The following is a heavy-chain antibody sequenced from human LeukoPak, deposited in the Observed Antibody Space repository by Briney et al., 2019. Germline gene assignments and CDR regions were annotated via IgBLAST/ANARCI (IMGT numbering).Heavy chain of an antibody. D-gene: IGHD1-26*01. CDR3: AKGFIGIDY. J-gene: IGHJ4*02. Sequence: SETRSLTCTVSGGSINSSSYYWGWIRQPPGTGLEWIGTIYYTGSTYYKPSLKSRVTISVDTSKNQFSLKLSSVTAADTAIYFCAKGFIGIDYWGQGTLVTVSS. V-gene: IGHV4-39*01. CDR1: GGSINSSSYY. CDR2: IYYTGST.